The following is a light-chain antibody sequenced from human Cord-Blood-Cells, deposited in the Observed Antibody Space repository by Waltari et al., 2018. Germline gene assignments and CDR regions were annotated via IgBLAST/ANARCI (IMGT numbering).Light chain of an antibody. CDR3: SSYAGSNNWV. CDR1: SSDVGGYNY. Sequence: QSALTQPPYASGSPGQSVTISCTGTSSDVGGYNYVSWYQQHPGKAPKLMIYEVSKRPSGLPDRFSGSNSGNTASLTVSGLQAEDEADYSCSSYAGSNNWVFGGVTKLTVL. J-gene: IGLJ3*02. V-gene: IGLV2-8*01. CDR2: EVS.